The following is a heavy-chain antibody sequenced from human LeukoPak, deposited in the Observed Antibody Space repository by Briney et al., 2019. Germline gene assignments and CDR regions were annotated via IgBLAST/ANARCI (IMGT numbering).Heavy chain of an antibody. CDR3: VRAGELDY. D-gene: IGHD7-27*01. J-gene: IGHJ4*02. CDR2: INPKSRGT. CDR1: GYTFTDYY. Sequence: ASVKVSCKASGYTFTDYYMNWVRQAPGQGLEWMGWINPKSRGTKYAQKFQGRVTMTRDTSISTAYMELSILRSDDTAVYYCVRAGELDYWGQGTLVTVSS. V-gene: IGHV1-2*02.